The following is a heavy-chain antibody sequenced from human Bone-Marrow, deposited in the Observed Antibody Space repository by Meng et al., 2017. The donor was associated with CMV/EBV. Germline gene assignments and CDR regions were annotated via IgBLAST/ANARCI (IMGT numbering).Heavy chain of an antibody. CDR2: ISWHGGSI. J-gene: IGHJ6*02. V-gene: IGHV3-20*04. Sequence: GESLKISCAAPGFIFHDNAMRWVRQAPGKGLEGVSGISWHGGSIGHADSVKGRFTISRDNAKNSLYLQMNSLRAEDTAVYYCARDKWYCGGDCYPGMDVWGQGTMVTVSS. D-gene: IGHD2-21*01. CDR1: GFIFHDNA. CDR3: ARDKWYCGGDCYPGMDV.